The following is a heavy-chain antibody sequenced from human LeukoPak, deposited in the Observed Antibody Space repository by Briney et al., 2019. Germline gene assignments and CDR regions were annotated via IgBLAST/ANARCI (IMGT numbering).Heavy chain of an antibody. Sequence: GRSPRLSWAASGLTFNNYGMHWVRQAPGKGLEWVAVISYDGSTKYYADSVKGRFTISRDNSKNTLYLQMNSLRAEDTAVYYCAKGDEYNNGALGGMDVWGQGTTVTVSS. CDR3: AKGDEYNNGALGGMDV. CDR2: ISYDGSTK. V-gene: IGHV3-30*18. D-gene: IGHD5-18*01. J-gene: IGHJ6*02. CDR1: GLTFNNYG.